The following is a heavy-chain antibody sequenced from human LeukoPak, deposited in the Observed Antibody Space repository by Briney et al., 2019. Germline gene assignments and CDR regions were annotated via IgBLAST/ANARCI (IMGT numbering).Heavy chain of an antibody. CDR2: IYSSGST. V-gene: IGHV4-59*08. J-gene: IGHJ3*02. Sequence: PSETLSLTCTVSGGSVSSYYWSWIRQPPGKGLERIGFIYSSGSTNYNPSLKSRLTISLGTSKNQFSLKLSSVTAADTAVYYCARHVFDILTGHYDAFDIWGQGTMVTVSS. D-gene: IGHD3-9*01. CDR1: GGSVSSYY. CDR3: ARHVFDILTGHYDAFDI.